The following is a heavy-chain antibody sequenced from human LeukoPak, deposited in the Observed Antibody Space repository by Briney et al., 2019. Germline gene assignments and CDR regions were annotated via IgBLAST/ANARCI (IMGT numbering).Heavy chain of an antibody. CDR1: GGTFSSYA. Sequence: VASVKVSCKASGGTFSSYAISWVRQAPGQGLEWMGWISAYNGNTNYAQKLQGRVTMTTDTSTSTAYMELRSLRSDDTAVYYCARDNGSYLRDSWGQGTLVTVSS. CDR2: ISAYNGNT. D-gene: IGHD1-26*01. CDR3: ARDNGSYLRDS. V-gene: IGHV1-18*01. J-gene: IGHJ5*01.